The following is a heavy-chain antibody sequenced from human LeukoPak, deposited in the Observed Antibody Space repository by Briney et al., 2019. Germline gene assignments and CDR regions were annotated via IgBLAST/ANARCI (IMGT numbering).Heavy chain of an antibody. CDR2: IYSGGRT. V-gene: IGHV3-53*01. CDR1: GLTVSSTY. J-gene: IGHJ4*02. D-gene: IGHD2-15*01. Sequence: GGSLRLSCAASGLTVSSTYMSWVRQTPGKGLEWVSVIYSGGRTYYADSVKGRFTISRDNAKNTLYLQMNSLRAEDTAVYYCAKGRCSGGSCYGRGFDYWGQGTLVTVSS. CDR3: AKGRCSGGSCYGRGFDY.